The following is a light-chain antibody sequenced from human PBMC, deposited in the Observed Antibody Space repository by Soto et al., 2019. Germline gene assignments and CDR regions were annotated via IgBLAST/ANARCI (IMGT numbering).Light chain of an antibody. V-gene: IGLV2-18*01. CDR3: SFYTSSGTWV. J-gene: IGLJ3*02. CDR1: SSDVGSYNR. Sequence: QSALTQPPSVSGSPGQSVTISCTGTSSDVGSYNRVSWYQQPPGTAPKLMICQVSNRPSGVPDRFSGSKSGNTASLTISGLQAEDEDDYYCSFYTSSGTWVFGGGTKVTVL. CDR2: QVS.